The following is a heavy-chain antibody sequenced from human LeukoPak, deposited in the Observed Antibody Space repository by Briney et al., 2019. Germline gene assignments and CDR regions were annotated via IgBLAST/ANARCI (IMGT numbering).Heavy chain of an antibody. Sequence: SETLSPTCTVSGGSISSHYWSWIRQPPGRGLEWIGYIYSSGTTNYNPSLKSRVTISVDASKNQFSLKLNSVTAADTAVYYCARASFGDYSAEYFHHWGQGTLVTVSS. J-gene: IGHJ1*01. V-gene: IGHV4-59*11. D-gene: IGHD4-17*01. CDR3: ARASFGDYSAEYFHH. CDR2: IYSSGTT. CDR1: GGSISSHY.